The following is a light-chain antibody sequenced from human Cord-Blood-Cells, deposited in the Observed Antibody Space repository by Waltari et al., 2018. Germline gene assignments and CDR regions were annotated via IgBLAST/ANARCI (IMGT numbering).Light chain of an antibody. V-gene: IGLV2-14*01. CDR3: SSYTSSNWV. CDR1: SSDVGGYNY. J-gene: IGLJ3*02. CDR2: EVS. Sequence: QSALTQPASVSGSPGQSITISCTGTSSDVGGYNYVSWYQQHPGKAPKLMIYEVSNRPSGVSIRFAGSKAGNTASLTISGLQAEDEADYYCSSYTSSNWVFGGGTKLTVL.